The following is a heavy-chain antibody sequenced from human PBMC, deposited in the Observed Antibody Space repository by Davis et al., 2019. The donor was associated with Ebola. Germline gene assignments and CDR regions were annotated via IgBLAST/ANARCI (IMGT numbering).Heavy chain of an antibody. CDR2: ISAYNGNT. J-gene: IGHJ5*02. D-gene: IGHD6-19*01. V-gene: IGHV1-18*01. CDR1: GYTFTSYA. Sequence: AASVKVSCKASGYTFTSYAMHWVRQAPGQGLEWMGWISAYNGNTNYAQKLQGRVTMTTDTSTSTAYMELRSLRSDDTAVYYCARRLVWDWFDPWGQGTLVTVSS. CDR3: ARRLVWDWFDP.